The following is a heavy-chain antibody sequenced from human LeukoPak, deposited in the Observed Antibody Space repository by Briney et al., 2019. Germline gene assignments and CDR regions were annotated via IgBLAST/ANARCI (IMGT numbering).Heavy chain of an antibody. V-gene: IGHV1-18*01. Sequence: ASVKVSCKASGYTFTSYGISWVRQAPGQGLEWMGWISAYNGNTNYAQKLQGRVTMTTDTSTSTAYMELRSLRSDDTAVYYCARYCSSTSYYYYYMDVWGKGTTVTVSS. CDR2: ISAYNGNT. CDR1: GYTFTSYG. J-gene: IGHJ6*03. CDR3: ARYCSSTSYYYYYMDV. D-gene: IGHD2-2*01.